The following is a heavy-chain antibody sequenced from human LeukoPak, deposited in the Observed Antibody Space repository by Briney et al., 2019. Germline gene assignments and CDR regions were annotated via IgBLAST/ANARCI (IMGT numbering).Heavy chain of an antibody. J-gene: IGHJ5*02. V-gene: IGHV3-48*01. CDR2: ISISNNSI. D-gene: IGHD4-11*01. CDR3: ARETIYXDKVIDX. CDR1: GFTFSYYS. Sequence: GGSLRLSCAASGFTFSYYSFNWVRQAPGKGLEWIAYISISNNSIYYADSVKGRFTISRDNAKNSLYLQMNSLRVEDTAVYYCARETIYXDKVIDXWGQGTPVTVSS.